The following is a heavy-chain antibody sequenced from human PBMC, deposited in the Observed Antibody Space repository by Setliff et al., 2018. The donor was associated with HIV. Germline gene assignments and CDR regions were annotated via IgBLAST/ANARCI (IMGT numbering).Heavy chain of an antibody. CDR1: GFTFMNYA. V-gene: IGHV3-23*01. CDR3: AKVFVFGVDAFDI. Sequence: PGGSLRLSCAASGFTFMNYAMSWVRQAPGKGLAWVSTISGSGGNTYYADSVKGRFTISRDNSKNTLYLQMSSLRDEDTAVYYCAKVFVFGVDAFDIWGQGTMVTVSS. J-gene: IGHJ3*02. CDR2: ISGSGGNT. D-gene: IGHD3-10*02.